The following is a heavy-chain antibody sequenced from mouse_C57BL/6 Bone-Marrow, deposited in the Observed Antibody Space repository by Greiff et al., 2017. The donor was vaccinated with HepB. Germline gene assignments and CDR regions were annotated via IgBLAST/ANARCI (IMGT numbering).Heavy chain of an antibody. J-gene: IGHJ2*01. CDR2: IYPGDGDT. CDR3: ARKTYGSSYFDY. Sequence: VKLQQSGPELVKPGASVKISCKASGYAFSSSWMNWVKQRPGKGLEWIGRIYPGDGDTNYNGKFKGKATLTADKSSSTAYMQLSSLTSEDSAVYFCARKTYGSSYFDYWGQGTTLTVSS. D-gene: IGHD1-1*01. V-gene: IGHV1-82*01. CDR1: GYAFSSSW.